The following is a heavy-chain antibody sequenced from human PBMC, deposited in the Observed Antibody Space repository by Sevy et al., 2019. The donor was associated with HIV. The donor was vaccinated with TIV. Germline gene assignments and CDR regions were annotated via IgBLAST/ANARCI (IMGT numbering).Heavy chain of an antibody. CDR1: RFTSSGYW. D-gene: IGHD1-26*01. CDR3: ARDFVKGGPVVGFDI. V-gene: IGHV3-7*03. J-gene: IGHJ3*02. Sequence: GGSLRLSCAASRFTSSGYWMNWVRQAPGKGLEWVAKIRPDGSEKYYVDSVKGRFSISRDNAESSVYLHMKSLRGDDTALYYGARDFVKGGPVVGFDIWGHGTMVTVSS. CDR2: IRPDGSEK.